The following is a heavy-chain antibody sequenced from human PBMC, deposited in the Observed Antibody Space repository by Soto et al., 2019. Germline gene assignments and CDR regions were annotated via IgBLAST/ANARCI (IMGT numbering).Heavy chain of an antibody. V-gene: IGHV3-66*01. CDR1: GFIVNNIF. CDR3: ARDILGGSYDFSH. CDR2: ISSDDNT. Sequence: GGSLRLSCAASGFIVNNIFMTWVLQAPGKGLEWLSTISSDDNTYYADSVKGRFTSSRDSPKNTLYLHMNSLRAEDTAVYHCARDILGGSYDFSHGGQGALVTVSS. J-gene: IGHJ1*01. D-gene: IGHD3-3*01.